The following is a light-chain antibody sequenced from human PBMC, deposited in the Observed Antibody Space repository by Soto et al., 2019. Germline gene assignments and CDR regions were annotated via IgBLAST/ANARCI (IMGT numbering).Light chain of an antibody. J-gene: IGLJ1*01. Sequence: QSVLTQPASVSGSPGQSITISCTGTSGDIGSYNRVSWYQQHPGKAPKLIIYEVTDRPSGVSNRFSASKSGNTASLTISGLQAEDEAEYYCSSYTNINTRACVFGTGTRSPS. CDR3: SSYTNINTRACV. CDR2: EVT. V-gene: IGLV2-14*01. CDR1: SGDIGSYNR.